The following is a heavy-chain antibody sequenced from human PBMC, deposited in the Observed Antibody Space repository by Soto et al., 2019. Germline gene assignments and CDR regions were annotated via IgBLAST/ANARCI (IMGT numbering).Heavy chain of an antibody. J-gene: IGHJ4*02. CDR2: IGSTTNYI. CDR3: ARESEDLASNFDY. V-gene: IGHV3-21*01. CDR1: GFTFSGYS. Sequence: GGSLRLSCGASGFTFSGYSMNWVRQAPGKGLEWVSSIGSTTNYIYYADSMKGRFTVSRDNAKNSVYLDMNSLSAEDTAVYYCARESEDLASNFDYWGQGTLVTVSS.